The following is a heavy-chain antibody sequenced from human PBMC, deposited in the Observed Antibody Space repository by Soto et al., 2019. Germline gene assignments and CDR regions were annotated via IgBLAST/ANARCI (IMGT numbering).Heavy chain of an antibody. D-gene: IGHD2-21*02. V-gene: IGHV3-30*03. CDR3: ATVGGNSGDSETIDY. J-gene: IGHJ4*02. CDR2: ISYDGSNK. Sequence: GGSLRLSCAASGFTFSSYGMHWVRQAPGKGLEWVAVISYDGSNKYYADSVKGRFTISRDNSKNTLYLQMNSLRAEDTAVYYCATVGGNSGDSETIDYWGQGTLVIVSS. CDR1: GFTFSSYG.